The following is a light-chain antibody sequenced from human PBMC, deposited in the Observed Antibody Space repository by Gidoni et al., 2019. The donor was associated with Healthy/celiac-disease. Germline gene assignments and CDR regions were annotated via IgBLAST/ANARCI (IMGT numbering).Light chain of an antibody. J-gene: IGKJ1*01. CDR3: QQYYSTPWT. V-gene: IGKV4-1*01. Sequence: DIVMTQSQDSLAVSLGERATINCKSSQSVLYSSNNKNYLAWYQQKPGQPPKLLIYWASTRESVVPDRFSGSGSGTDFTLTISSLQAEDVAVYYCQQYYSTPWTFGQGTKVEIK. CDR1: QSVLYSSNNKNY. CDR2: WAS.